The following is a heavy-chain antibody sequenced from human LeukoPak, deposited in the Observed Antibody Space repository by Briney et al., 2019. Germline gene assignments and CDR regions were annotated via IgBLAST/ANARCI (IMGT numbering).Heavy chain of an antibody. CDR2: MNPNSGNT. CDR3: ARTTDFYYYMDV. CDR1: GYTFTSYD. D-gene: IGHD1-1*01. Sequence: ASVKVSCKASGYTFTSYDINWVRQATGQGLEWMGWMNPNSGNTGYAQKFQGRVTMTRNTSISTACMELSSLRSEDTAVYYCARTTDFYYYMDVWGKGTTVTVSS. J-gene: IGHJ6*03. V-gene: IGHV1-8*01.